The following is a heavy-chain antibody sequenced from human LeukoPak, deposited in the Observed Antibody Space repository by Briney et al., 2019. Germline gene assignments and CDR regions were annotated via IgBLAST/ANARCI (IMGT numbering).Heavy chain of an antibody. Sequence: PSETPSLTCAVYGGSFSGYYWSWIRQPPGKGLEWIGEINHSGSTNYNPSLKSRVTISVDTPKNQFSLKLSSVTAADTAVYYCARGSTVLLWFGELNIWFDPWGQGTLVTVSS. CDR3: ARGSTVLLWFGELNIWFDP. CDR1: GGSFSGYY. J-gene: IGHJ5*02. CDR2: INHSGST. D-gene: IGHD3-10*01. V-gene: IGHV4-34*01.